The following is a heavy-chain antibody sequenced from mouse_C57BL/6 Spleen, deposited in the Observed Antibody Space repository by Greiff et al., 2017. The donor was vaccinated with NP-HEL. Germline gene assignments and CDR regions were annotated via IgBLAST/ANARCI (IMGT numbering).Heavy chain of an antibody. Sequence: VQLQQSGAELVKPGASVKISCKASGYAFSSYWMNWVKQRPGKGLEWIGQIYPGDGDTNYNGKFKGKATLTADKSSSTAYMQLSSLTSEDSAVYFCARGYYGSNPLFAYWGQGTLVTVSA. D-gene: IGHD1-1*01. CDR1: GYAFSSYW. V-gene: IGHV1-80*01. CDR2: IYPGDGDT. CDR3: ARGYYGSNPLFAY. J-gene: IGHJ3*01.